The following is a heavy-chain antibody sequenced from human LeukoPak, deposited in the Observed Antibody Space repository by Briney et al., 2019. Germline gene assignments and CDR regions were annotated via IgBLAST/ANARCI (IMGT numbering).Heavy chain of an antibody. CDR1: GGSISSSSYY. CDR3: ARDQGQWELLYYFDY. V-gene: IGHV3-7*01. D-gene: IGHD1-26*01. CDR2: IKQDGSEK. J-gene: IGHJ4*02. Sequence: ETLSLTCTVSGGSISSSSYYWGWIRQAPGKGLEWVANIKQDGSEKYYVDSVKGRFTISRDNAKNSLYLQMNSLRAEDTAVYYCARDQGQWELLYYFDYWGQGTLVTVSS.